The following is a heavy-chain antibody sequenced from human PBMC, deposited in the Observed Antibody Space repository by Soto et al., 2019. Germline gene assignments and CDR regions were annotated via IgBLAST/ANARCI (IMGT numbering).Heavy chain of an antibody. CDR1: GDSISSGTYY. CDR3: ARDRSRGYGRFDY. D-gene: IGHD5-12*01. Sequence: QLQLQESGPGLVKPSQTLSLTCTVSGDSISSGTYYWSWIRQHTGKGLEWIGYIYYGGSTYNNPSLKGRPTISVDTSKNQFSLKVTSVTAADTAVYFCARDRSRGYGRFDYWGQGTLVTVSS. V-gene: IGHV4-31*03. J-gene: IGHJ4*02. CDR2: IYYGGST.